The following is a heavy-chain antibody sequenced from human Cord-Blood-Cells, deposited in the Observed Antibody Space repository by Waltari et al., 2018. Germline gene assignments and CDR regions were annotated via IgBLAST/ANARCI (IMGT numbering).Heavy chain of an antibody. D-gene: IGHD3-10*01. CDR3: ARYGSGSSYYYYSGMDV. CDR2: IYYSGTT. J-gene: IGHJ6*02. CDR1: GDSISSSSYY. V-gene: IGHV4-39*01. Sequence: QLQLQESGPGLVKPSETLSLTCTVSGDSISSSSYYWGWIRKPPGKGLEWIGSIYYSGTTSYNPALKSRGTISVDTSKNQFALKVSFVTAADTAVYYCARYGSGSSYYYYSGMDVWGQGTTVTVAS.